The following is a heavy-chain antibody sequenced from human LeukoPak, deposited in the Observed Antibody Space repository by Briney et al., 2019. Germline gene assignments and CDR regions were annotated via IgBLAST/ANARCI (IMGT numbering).Heavy chain of an antibody. CDR3: ARGLTVTTRN. Sequence: RGSLRLSCAASGFTFSNYWMSWVRQAPGKGLEWVANIKQDGSEKYYVDSLKGRFTISRDNAKNSLYLQMNSLRAEDTAVYYCARGLTVTTRNWGQGTLVTVSS. J-gene: IGHJ4*02. CDR2: IKQDGSEK. D-gene: IGHD4-17*01. V-gene: IGHV3-7*01. CDR1: GFTFSNYW.